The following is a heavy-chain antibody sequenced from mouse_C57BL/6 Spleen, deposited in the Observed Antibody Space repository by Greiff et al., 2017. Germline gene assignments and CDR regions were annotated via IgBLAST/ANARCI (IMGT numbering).Heavy chain of an antibody. CDR3: ARDGIYGYDY. J-gene: IGHJ2*01. D-gene: IGHD2-2*01. CDR1: GYSITSGYY. CDR2: ISYDGSN. V-gene: IGHV3-6*01. Sequence: ESGPGLVKPSQSLSLTCSVTGYSITSGYYWNWIRQFPGNKLEWMGYISYDGSNNYNPSLKNRISITRDTSKNQFFLKLNSVTTEDTATYYCARDGIYGYDYWGQGTTLTVSS.